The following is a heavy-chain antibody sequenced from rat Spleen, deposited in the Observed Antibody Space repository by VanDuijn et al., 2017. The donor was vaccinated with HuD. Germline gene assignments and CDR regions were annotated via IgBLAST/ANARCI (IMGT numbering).Heavy chain of an antibody. Sequence: QVQLKESGPGLVQPSQTLSLTCTVSGFSLTNYGVSWVRQPPGKGLEWMGGIWDDGTTSYNSALKSRLSISRDTSKSQVFLKINSLQTEDTANYFCTGISGDYWGQGVMVTVSS. CDR3: TGISGDY. CDR2: IWDDGTT. J-gene: IGHJ2*01. CDR1: GFSLTNYG. D-gene: IGHD1-1*01. V-gene: IGHV2-13*01.